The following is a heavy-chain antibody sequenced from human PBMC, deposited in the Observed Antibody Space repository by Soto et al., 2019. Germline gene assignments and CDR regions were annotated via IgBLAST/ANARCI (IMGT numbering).Heavy chain of an antibody. Sequence: GGSLRLSCAASGFTFSSYAMSWVRQAPGKGLEWVSAISGSGGSTYYADSVKGRFTISRDNSKNTLYLQMNSLRAEDTAVYYCANFLSAGLDRKNAFDIWGQGTMVTVSS. CDR1: GFTFSSYA. V-gene: IGHV3-23*01. CDR2: ISGSGGST. J-gene: IGHJ3*02. CDR3: ANFLSAGLDRKNAFDI.